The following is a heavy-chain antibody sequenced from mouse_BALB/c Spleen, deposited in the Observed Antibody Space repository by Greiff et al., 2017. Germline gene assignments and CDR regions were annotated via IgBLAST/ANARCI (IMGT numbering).Heavy chain of an antibody. CDR2: ISSGGRT. V-gene: IGHV5-6-5*01. D-gene: IGHD1-1*01. CDR1: GFTFSSYA. CDR3: ARGQIPHYYCSSCGFDD. J-gene: IGHJ2*01. Sequence: EVMLVESGGGLVKPGGSLKLTCAASGFTFSSYAMSWVRQTPEKRLEWVASISSGGRTYYPDRVKGRFTIFRDNTRNILYLQMSSLRSEDTAMYYCARGQIPHYYCSSCGFDDWGQGTTLTVSS.